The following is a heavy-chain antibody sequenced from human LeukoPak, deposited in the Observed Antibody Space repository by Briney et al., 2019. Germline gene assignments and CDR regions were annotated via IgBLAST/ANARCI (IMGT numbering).Heavy chain of an antibody. D-gene: IGHD3-16*01. CDR1: GFDFRSYS. CDR2: ISSLSGTI. CDR3: VRDQGGAVSY. Sequence: GGSLRLSCAASGFDFRSYSMNWVRQAPGEGLEWVSYISSLSGTIDYADSVKGRFIISRDNAQNSLFLQVNSLRAEDTAVYYCVRDQGGAVSYWGQGTLVTVSS. J-gene: IGHJ4*02. V-gene: IGHV3-48*01.